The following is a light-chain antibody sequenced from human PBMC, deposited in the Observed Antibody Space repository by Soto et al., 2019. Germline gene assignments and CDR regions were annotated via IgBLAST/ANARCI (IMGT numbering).Light chain of an antibody. Sequence: QSVLTQPPSGSAAPGQKVAISCSGSSSNIGTYYVSWYQHVPGAAPKLLIYDNNERPSGIPDRVSGSKSGTSATLGITGLQSEYEADYHCGTWDSSLSAVVFGGGTQLTVL. CDR2: DNN. CDR1: SSNIGTYY. CDR3: GTWDSSLSAVV. J-gene: IGLJ2*01. V-gene: IGLV1-51*01.